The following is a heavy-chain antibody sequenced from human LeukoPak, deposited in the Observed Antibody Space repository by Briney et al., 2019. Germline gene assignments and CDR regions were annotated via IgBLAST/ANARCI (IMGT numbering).Heavy chain of an antibody. CDR2: INHSGST. J-gene: IGHJ4*02. CDR1: GGSFSGYY. V-gene: IGHV4-34*01. D-gene: IGHD6-6*01. CDR3: ARELPPWAVAAREFDY. Sequence: SETLSLTCAVYGGSFSGYYWSWIRQPPGKGLEWIGEINHSGSTNYNPSLTSRVTISVDTSKNQFSLKLSSVTAADTAVYYCARELPPWAVAAREFDYWGQGTLVTVSS.